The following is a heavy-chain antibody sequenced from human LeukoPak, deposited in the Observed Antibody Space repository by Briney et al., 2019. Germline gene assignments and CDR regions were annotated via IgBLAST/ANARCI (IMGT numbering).Heavy chain of an antibody. Sequence: SETLSLTCTVSGGSISSSSYYWSWIRQPPGKGLEWIGEINHSGSTNYNPSLKSRVTISVDTSKNQFSLKLSSVTAADTAVYYCAREGEGGYFDYWGQGTLVTVSS. J-gene: IGHJ4*02. CDR2: INHSGST. D-gene: IGHD3-16*01. CDR3: AREGEGGYFDY. V-gene: IGHV4-39*07. CDR1: GGSISSSSYY.